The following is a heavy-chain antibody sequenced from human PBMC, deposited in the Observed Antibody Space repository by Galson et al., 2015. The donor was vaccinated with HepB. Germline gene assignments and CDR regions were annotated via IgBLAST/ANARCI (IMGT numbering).Heavy chain of an antibody. J-gene: IGHJ5*02. CDR2: ISGSGGST. CDR1: GFTFSRYA. CDR3: AKDLVMDPVGAFDP. V-gene: IGHV3-23*01. D-gene: IGHD2-21*01. Sequence: SLRLSCAASGFTFSRYAMSWVRQAPGKGLEWVSAISGSGGSTYYADSVKGRFTISRDNSKNTLYLQMNSLRAEDTAVYYCAKDLVMDPVGAFDPWGQGTLVTVSS.